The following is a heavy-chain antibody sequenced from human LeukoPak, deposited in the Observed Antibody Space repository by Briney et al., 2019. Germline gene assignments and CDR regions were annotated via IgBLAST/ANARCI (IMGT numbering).Heavy chain of an antibody. Sequence: SSETLSLTCTVSGGSISSYYWSWIRQPPGKGLEWIGYIYYSGSTNYNPSLKSRVTISVDTSKNQFSLKLSSVTAADTAVYYCARGSDHGALIVLGSGYYLDYWGQGTLVTVSS. D-gene: IGHD3-22*01. CDR3: ARGSDHGALIVLGSGYYLDY. CDR1: GGSISSYY. J-gene: IGHJ4*02. V-gene: IGHV4-59*01. CDR2: IYYSGST.